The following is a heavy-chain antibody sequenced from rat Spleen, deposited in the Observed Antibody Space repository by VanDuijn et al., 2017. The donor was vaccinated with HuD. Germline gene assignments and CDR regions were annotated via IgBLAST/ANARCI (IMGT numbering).Heavy chain of an antibody. V-gene: IGHV5-25*01. J-gene: IGHJ2*01. CDR1: GFTFSNYC. CDR3: ARGNMDCTDYYHDFDH. D-gene: IGHD1-6*01. Sequence: EVQLVESGGGLVQPGRSMKLSCAASGFTFSNYCLTWVRQAPTKSLDWVASISTGGGNTYYRDSVKGRFTISRDNAKSTLYLQMDSLRSEDTATYYCARGNMDCTDYYHDFDHWGQGVMVTVSS. CDR2: ISTGGGNT.